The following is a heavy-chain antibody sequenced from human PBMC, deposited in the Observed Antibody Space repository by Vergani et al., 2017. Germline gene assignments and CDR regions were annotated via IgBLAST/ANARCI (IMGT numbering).Heavy chain of an antibody. CDR2: ISGSGGST. Sequence: EVQLLESGGGSVQPGESLRLSCVASGFRFREHGMNWVRQAPGKGLEWVSAISGSGGSTYYADSVKGRFTISRDNSKNTLYLQMNSLRAEDTAVYYCAKVVSGYSLYYFDYWGQGTLVTVSS. CDR3: AKVVSGYSLYYFDY. V-gene: IGHV3-23*01. D-gene: IGHD5-18*01. CDR1: GFRFREHG. J-gene: IGHJ4*02.